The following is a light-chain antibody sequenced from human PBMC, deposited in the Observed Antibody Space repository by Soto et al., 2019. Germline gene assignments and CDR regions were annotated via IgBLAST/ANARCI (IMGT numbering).Light chain of an antibody. CDR3: QQYGSSGT. CDR2: GAS. V-gene: IGKV3-20*01. J-gene: IGKJ1*01. Sequence: IGMTQSPATLYVSPGERANFXCRASQSLGSHFVWYQQRNGEAPRHLIDGASNRATGITEMFGGSGYGKDFTITISRLEPEDLAVYDCQQYGSSGTFGQGTKVDIK. CDR1: QSLGSH.